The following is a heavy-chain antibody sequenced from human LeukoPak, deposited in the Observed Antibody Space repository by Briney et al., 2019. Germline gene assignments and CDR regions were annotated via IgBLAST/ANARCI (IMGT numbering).Heavy chain of an antibody. V-gene: IGHV3-11*01. CDR3: ASGREWLQDSTRWLRIPTVHFDY. CDR1: GFTFSDYY. Sequence: GGSLRLSCAASGFTFSDYYMSWIRQAPGKGLEWVSYISSSGSTIYYADSVKGRFTISRDNAKNSLYLQMNSLRAEDTAVYYCASGREWLQDSTRWLRIPTVHFDYWGQGTLVPVSS. D-gene: IGHD3-3*01. CDR2: ISSSGSTI. J-gene: IGHJ4*02.